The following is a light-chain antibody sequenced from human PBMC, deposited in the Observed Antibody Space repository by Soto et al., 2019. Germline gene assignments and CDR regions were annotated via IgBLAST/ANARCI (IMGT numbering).Light chain of an antibody. Sequence: EIVLTQSPATLSVSPGERATLSCRASQSVGSNYLAWYQQKPGQAPRILIFGASGRATGIPDRFSGSGSGTDFTLTISSLEPEDFAVYYCQQRSNWPPSTFGQGTRLEIK. V-gene: IGKV3D-20*02. CDR1: QSVGSNY. J-gene: IGKJ5*01. CDR3: QQRSNWPPST. CDR2: GAS.